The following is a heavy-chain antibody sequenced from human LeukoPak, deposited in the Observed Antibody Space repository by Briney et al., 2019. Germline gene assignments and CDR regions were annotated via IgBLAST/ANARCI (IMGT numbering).Heavy chain of an antibody. Sequence: GASVKVSCKASGYTFTGYYMHLVRQAPGQGLEWMGCISAYNGNTNYAQKLQGRVTMTTDTSTSTAYMELRSLRSDDTAVYYCARADMKCSGGSCVGKNLEFVYWGQGTLVTVSS. CDR3: ARADMKCSGGSCVGKNLEFVY. V-gene: IGHV1-18*04. CDR2: ISAYNGNT. CDR1: GYTFTGYY. D-gene: IGHD2-15*01. J-gene: IGHJ4*02.